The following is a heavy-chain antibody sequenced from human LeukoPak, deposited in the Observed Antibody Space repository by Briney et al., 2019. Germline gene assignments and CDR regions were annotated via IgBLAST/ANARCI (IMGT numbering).Heavy chain of an antibody. D-gene: IGHD2-2*01. J-gene: IGHJ4*02. CDR1: GFTFASYW. Sequence: GGSLKLSCAASGFTFASYWMTWVRQAPGKGLEWVANINQDGSAKTYVDSVKGRFTISRDTAKKSLYLQMNSLRAEDTAVYYCSSQPAALGVDFWGQGILVTVSS. V-gene: IGHV3-7*01. CDR2: INQDGSAK. CDR3: SSQPAALGVDF.